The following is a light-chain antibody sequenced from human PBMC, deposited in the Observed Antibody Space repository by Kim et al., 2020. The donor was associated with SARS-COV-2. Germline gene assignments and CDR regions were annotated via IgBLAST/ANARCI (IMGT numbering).Light chain of an antibody. Sequence: SSELTQDPAVSVALGQTVRITCQGDSLRSYYATWYQQKPGQAPVLVIYGKNNRPSGIPDRFSGSTSGTTASLTITGAQAEDEADYYCKSRDSSGNHLVFG. CDR2: GKN. V-gene: IGLV3-19*01. CDR3: KSRDSSGNHLV. J-gene: IGLJ1*01. CDR1: SLRSYY.